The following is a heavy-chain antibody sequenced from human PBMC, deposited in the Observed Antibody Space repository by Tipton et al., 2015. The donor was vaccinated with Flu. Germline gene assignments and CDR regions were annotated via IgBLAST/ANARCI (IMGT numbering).Heavy chain of an antibody. D-gene: IGHD6-19*01. CDR1: GGSISSGSYY. CDR2: IYTSGST. V-gene: IGHV4-61*02. J-gene: IGHJ1*01. Sequence: TLSLTCTVSGGSISSGSYYWSWIRQPAGKGLEWIGRIYTSGSTNYNPSLKSRVTISVDTSKNQFSLKLSSVTAADTAVYYCARGGQWLDEYFQHWGQSTLVTVSS. CDR3: ARGGQWLDEYFQH.